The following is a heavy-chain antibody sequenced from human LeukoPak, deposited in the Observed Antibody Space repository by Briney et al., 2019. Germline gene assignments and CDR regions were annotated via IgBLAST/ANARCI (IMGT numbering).Heavy chain of an antibody. V-gene: IGHV4-34*01. Sequence: SETLSLTCAVYDGSFSGYYWSLIRQPPGKGLEWIGEINHSGSTNYNPSLKSRVTISVDTSKNQFSLKLSSVTAADTAVYYCARVSHDFWRGIGGIRHWGQGTLVTVSS. D-gene: IGHD3-3*01. CDR1: DGSFSGYY. J-gene: IGHJ1*01. CDR3: ARVSHDFWRGIGGIRH. CDR2: INHSGST.